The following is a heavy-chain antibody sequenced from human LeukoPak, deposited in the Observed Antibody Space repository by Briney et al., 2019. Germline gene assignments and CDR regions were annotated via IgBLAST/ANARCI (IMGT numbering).Heavy chain of an antibody. CDR1: GVTFSSYW. CDR3: AREAYYGSGSYRDEYDY. CDR2: INSDGSSI. D-gene: IGHD3-10*01. V-gene: IGHV3-74*01. J-gene: IGHJ4*02. Sequence: GGSLRLSCAASGVTFSSYWMHCVRQAPGKGLVWVSRINSDGSSIRYADSVKGRFTISRDNAKNTLYLQMNSLRAEGTAVYYCAREAYYGSGSYRDEYDYWGRGTLVTVSS.